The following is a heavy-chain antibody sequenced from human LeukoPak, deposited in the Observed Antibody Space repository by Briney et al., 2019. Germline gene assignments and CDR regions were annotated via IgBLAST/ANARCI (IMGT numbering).Heavy chain of an antibody. CDR1: GFTFTSYA. D-gene: IGHD6-13*01. J-gene: IGHJ4*02. Sequence: GGSLRLSCTASGFTFTSYAMSWVRQAPGKGLEWVSAASGSGGNTYYADSVEGRFTSSRDNSKNTLYLQMNSLRAKYTAVYCCAKAMPGTLLFNYWGQGTLVTVSS. V-gene: IGHV3-23*01. CDR2: ASGSGGNT. CDR3: AKAMPGTLLFNY.